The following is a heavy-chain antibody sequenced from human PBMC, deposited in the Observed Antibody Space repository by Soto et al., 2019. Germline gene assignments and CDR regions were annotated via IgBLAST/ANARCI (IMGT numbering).Heavy chain of an antibody. CDR3: ARLGRGYSYGYPDF. Sequence: PSETLSLTCTVSGGSITTSSDYWGWIRQPPGKGLEWIGSISYSGTTYYNPSLKSRVTISVDTSKNQFSLKMSSVTAADTSVYYCARLGRGYSYGYPDFWGQGTLVTVS. J-gene: IGHJ1*01. D-gene: IGHD5-18*01. V-gene: IGHV4-39*01. CDR2: ISYSGTT. CDR1: GGSITTSSDY.